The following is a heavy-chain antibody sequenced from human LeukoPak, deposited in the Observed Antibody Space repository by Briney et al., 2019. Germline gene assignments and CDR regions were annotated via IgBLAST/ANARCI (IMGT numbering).Heavy chain of an antibody. V-gene: IGHV3-21*01. CDR1: GFSFSTYS. J-gene: IGHJ2*01. Sequence: GGSLRLSCAASGFSFSTYSIHCLRHAPGRGVEGVSYIRHRRDYIHYAAPVKGRFTITRDNAKNSLYPQMNSLSGEDRAVLCCAREEVGGPAAYNWYFDLWGRGTLVTVSS. D-gene: IGHD2-2*01. CDR3: AREEVGGPAAYNWYFDL. CDR2: IRHRRDYI.